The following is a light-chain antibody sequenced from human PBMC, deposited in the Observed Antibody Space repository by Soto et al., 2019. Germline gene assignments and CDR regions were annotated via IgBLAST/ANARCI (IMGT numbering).Light chain of an antibody. Sequence: DIQLTQSPSFLSASVGDRVTITCRASQGISSYLAWYQQKPGKAPNLLIYAASSLQSGVPSRFSGSGSGTDFTLTISTLQPEDFATYYCQQYFIFSSFGQGGIVDIK. J-gene: IGKJ1*01. CDR2: AAS. CDR1: QGISSY. V-gene: IGKV1-9*01. CDR3: QQYFIFSS.